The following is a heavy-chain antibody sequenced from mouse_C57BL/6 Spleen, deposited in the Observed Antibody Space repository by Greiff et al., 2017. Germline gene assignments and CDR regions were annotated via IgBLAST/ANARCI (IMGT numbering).Heavy chain of an antibody. J-gene: IGHJ1*03. CDR1: GFSLTSYG. V-gene: IGHV2-9*01. CDR2: LWGGGST. Sequence: VQLVESGPGLVAPSQSLSITCTVSGFSLTSYGVDWVRQPPGKGLEWLGVLWGGGSTNYNSALLSRLSIGKDNSKGKVFFKMNSRQTYDTAMYYGAKHGHYGSSYWYFDVWGTGTTVTVSS. CDR3: AKHGHYGSSYWYFDV. D-gene: IGHD1-1*01.